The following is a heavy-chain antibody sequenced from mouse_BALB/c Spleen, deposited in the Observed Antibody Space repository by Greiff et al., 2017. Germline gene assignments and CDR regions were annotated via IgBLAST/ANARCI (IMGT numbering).Heavy chain of an antibody. D-gene: IGHD1-1*01. V-gene: IGHV5-12-1*01. CDR3: ARRVLYYGSQGAMDY. Sequence: EVHLVESGGGLVKPGGSLKLSCAASGFAFSSYDMSWVRQTPEKRLEWVAYISSGGGSTYYPDTVKGRFTISRDNAKNTLYLQMSSLKSEDTAMDYCARRVLYYGSQGAMDYWGQGTSVTVSS. J-gene: IGHJ4*01. CDR1: GFAFSSYD. CDR2: ISSGGGST.